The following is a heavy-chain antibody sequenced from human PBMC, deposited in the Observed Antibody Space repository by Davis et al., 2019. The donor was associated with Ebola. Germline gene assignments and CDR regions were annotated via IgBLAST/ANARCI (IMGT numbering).Heavy chain of an antibody. J-gene: IGHJ5*02. V-gene: IGHV3-23*01. CDR2: ISGSGGST. D-gene: IGHD3-16*02. CDR3: ARGAYDYVWGGYPPKWFDP. Sequence: GESLKISCAASGFTFSSYAMSWVRQAPGKGLEWVSAISGSGGSTYYADSVKGRFTISRDNSENTLSLQMTNLGADDTALYYCARGAYDYVWGGYPPKWFDPWGRGTQVTVSS. CDR1: GFTFSSYA.